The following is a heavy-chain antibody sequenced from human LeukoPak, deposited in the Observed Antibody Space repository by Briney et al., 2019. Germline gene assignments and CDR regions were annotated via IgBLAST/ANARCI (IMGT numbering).Heavy chain of an antibody. D-gene: IGHD3-16*02. CDR1: GFTFSSYS. CDR2: IGSSGTTI. J-gene: IGHJ4*02. Sequence: GGSLRLSCAASGFTFSSYSMNWVRQAPGKGLEWVSYIGSSGTTIYYADSVKGRFTISRDNAKNSLYLQMNILRAEDTAVYYCARGTAGYHSSYFDYWGQGTLVTVSS. CDR3: ARGTAGYHSSYFDY. V-gene: IGHV3-48*01.